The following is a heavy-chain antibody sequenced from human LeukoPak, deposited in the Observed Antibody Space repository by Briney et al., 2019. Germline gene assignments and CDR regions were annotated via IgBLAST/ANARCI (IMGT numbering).Heavy chain of an antibody. CDR1: GFTFSSYA. D-gene: IGHD6-19*01. CDR2: ISGSGGST. CDR3: ARSEEGGYSSGRYVFGY. J-gene: IGHJ4*02. V-gene: IGHV3-23*01. Sequence: GGSLRLSCAASGFTFSSYAMSWVRQAPGKGLEWVSAISGSGGSTYYADSVKGRFTISRDNSKNTLYLQMNSLRAEDTAVCYCARSEEGGYSSGRYVFGYWGQGTLVTVSS.